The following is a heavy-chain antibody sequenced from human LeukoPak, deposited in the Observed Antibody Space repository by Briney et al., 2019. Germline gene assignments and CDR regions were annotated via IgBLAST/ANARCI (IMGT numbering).Heavy chain of an antibody. D-gene: IGHD4-17*01. Sequence: GGSLRLSCAASGFTFSSCAMSWVRQAPGKGLEWVSAISGSGGSTYYADSVKGRFTISRDNSKNTLYLLMNSLRAEDTAVYYCAKDPTVTTPYYFDYWGQGTLVTVSS. CDR3: AKDPTVTTPYYFDY. V-gene: IGHV3-23*01. CDR1: GFTFSSCA. CDR2: ISGSGGST. J-gene: IGHJ4*02.